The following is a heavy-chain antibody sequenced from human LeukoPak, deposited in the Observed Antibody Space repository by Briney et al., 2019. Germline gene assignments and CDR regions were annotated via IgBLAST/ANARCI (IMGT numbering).Heavy chain of an antibody. CDR3: AGYGVYPY. Sequence: GGSLRLSCAASGFAVNTYDMHWVRQAPGEGPQWIAYFGISGTIYYADSVRGRFTISRDSAKNSLCLQMNGLRVDDTAIYYCAGYGVYPYWGQGTPVTVSS. CDR2: FGISGTI. J-gene: IGHJ4*02. V-gene: IGHV3-48*01. CDR1: GFAVNTYD. D-gene: IGHD5/OR15-5a*01.